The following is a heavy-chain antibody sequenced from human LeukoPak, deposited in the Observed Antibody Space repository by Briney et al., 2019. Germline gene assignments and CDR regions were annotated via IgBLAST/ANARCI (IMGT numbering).Heavy chain of an antibody. V-gene: IGHV4-59*01. CDR1: GGYISSYY. J-gene: IGHJ6*02. CDR2: IYYSEST. Sequence: SETLSLTCTVSGGYISSYYWSWIRQPPGKGLEWIGYIYYSESTNYNPSLKSRVTISVDTSKNQFSLKLSSVTAADTAVYYCARVPAALDFWSGYYMDYYYGMDVWGQGTTVTVSS. CDR3: ARVPAALDFWSGYYMDYYYGMDV. D-gene: IGHD3-3*01.